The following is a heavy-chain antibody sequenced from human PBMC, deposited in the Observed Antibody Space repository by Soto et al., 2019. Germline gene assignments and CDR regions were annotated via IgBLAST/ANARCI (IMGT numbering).Heavy chain of an antibody. V-gene: IGHV1-8*01. CDR1: GYTFTSYD. D-gene: IGHD3-10*01. CDR2: MNPNSGNT. CDR3: AIPWGYGSGSYYPYYYYYYMDV. J-gene: IGHJ6*03. Sequence: ASVKVSCKDSGYTFTSYDINWVRQATGQGLEWMGWMNPNSGNTGYAQKFQGRVTMTRNTSISTAYMELSSLRSEDTAVYYCAIPWGYGSGSYYPYYYYYYMDVWGKGTTVTV.